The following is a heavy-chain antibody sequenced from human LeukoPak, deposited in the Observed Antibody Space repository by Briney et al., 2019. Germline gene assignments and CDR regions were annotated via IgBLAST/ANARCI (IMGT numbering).Heavy chain of an antibody. CDR3: ARGPYTHYDSSGDYYNWFDP. D-gene: IGHD3-22*01. Sequence: ASVKLSCKASGYTFTSYDINWERQATGQGLEWMGWMNPNSGNTGYAQKFQGRVTITMNTSISTAYMELSSLTSENTAVYYCARGPYTHYDSSGDYYNWFDPWGQGTLVTVSS. CDR2: MNPNSGNT. CDR1: GYTFTSYD. V-gene: IGHV1-8*03. J-gene: IGHJ5*02.